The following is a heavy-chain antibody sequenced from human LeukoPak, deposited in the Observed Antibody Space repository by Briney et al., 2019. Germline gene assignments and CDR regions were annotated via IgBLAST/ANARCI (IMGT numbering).Heavy chain of an antibody. D-gene: IGHD1-26*01. J-gene: IGHJ4*02. Sequence: GGSLRLSCAASGFTFSSYAMSWVRQAPGKGLEWVSAISGSGGSTYYADSVKGRFTISRDNSKNTLYLQMNSLRAEDTAVYYCAKDSWTRKEHSGSYWAVDYWGQGTLVTVSS. CDR1: GFTFSSYA. CDR2: ISGSGGST. CDR3: AKDSWTRKEHSGSYWAVDY. V-gene: IGHV3-23*01.